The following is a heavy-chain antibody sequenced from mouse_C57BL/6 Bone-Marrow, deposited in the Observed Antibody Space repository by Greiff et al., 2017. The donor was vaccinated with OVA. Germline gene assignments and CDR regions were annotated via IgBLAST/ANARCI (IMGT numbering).Heavy chain of an antibody. D-gene: IGHD1-1*01. V-gene: IGHV1-59*01. CDR1: GYTFTSYW. CDR3: ARDYYGSPY. J-gene: IGHJ2*01. Sequence: QVQLKQPGAELVRPGTSVKLSCKASGYTFTSYWMHWVKQRPGQGLEWIGVIDPSDSYTNYNQKFKGKATLTVDTSSSTAYMQLSSLTSEDSAVYYCARDYYGSPYWGQGTTLTVSS. CDR2: IDPSDSYT.